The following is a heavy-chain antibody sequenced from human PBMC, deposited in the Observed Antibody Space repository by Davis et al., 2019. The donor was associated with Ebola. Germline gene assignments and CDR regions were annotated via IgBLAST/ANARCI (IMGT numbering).Heavy chain of an antibody. CDR2: IIPIFGTA. V-gene: IGHV1-69*13. Sequence: SVKVSCKASGGTFSSYAISWVRQAPGQGLEWMGGIIPIFGTANYAQKFQGRVTITADESTRTAYMELNGLRSEDTAVYYCAHLGPQRYCSGGGCHGYLDYWGQGTLVTVSS. CDR1: GGTFSSYA. CDR3: AHLGPQRYCSGGGCHGYLDY. D-gene: IGHD2-15*01. J-gene: IGHJ4*02.